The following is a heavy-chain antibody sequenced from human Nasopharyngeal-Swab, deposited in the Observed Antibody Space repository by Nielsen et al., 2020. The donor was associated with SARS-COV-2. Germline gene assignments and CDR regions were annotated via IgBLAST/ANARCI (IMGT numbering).Heavy chain of an antibody. Sequence: GESLKISCAASGFTFSSYEMNWVRQAPGKGLEWVSYISSSGSTIYYADSVKGRFTISRDNSKNTLYLQMNSLRAEDTAVYYCAKVEKGSYYVLWFDPWGQGTLVTVSS. CDR1: GFTFSSYE. CDR2: ISSSGSTI. D-gene: IGHD1-26*01. CDR3: AKVEKGSYYVLWFDP. J-gene: IGHJ5*02. V-gene: IGHV3-48*03.